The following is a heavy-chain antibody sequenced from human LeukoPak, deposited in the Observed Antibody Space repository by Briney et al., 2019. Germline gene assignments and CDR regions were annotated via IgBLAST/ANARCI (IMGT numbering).Heavy chain of an antibody. CDR1: GGSVSSYY. J-gene: IGHJ4*02. CDR3: ARVTYHFDSSGSHKGSRFDY. CDR2: IYHTGST. D-gene: IGHD3-22*01. Sequence: PSETLSLTCTVSGGSVSSYYWTWIRQPPGKGLEWIGYIYHTGSTNYNPSLKSRVVISMDTSKNQFSLNLRSVTAADTAVYYCARVTYHFDSSGSHKGSRFDYWGQGTLVTVSS. V-gene: IGHV4-59*02.